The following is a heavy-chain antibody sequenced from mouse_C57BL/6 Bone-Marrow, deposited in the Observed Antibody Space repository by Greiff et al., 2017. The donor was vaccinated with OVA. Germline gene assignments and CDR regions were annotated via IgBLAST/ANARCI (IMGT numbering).Heavy chain of an antibody. J-gene: IGHJ4*01. Sequence: QVQLQQSGAELVKPGASVKMSCKASGYTFTTYPIEWMKQNHGKSLEWIGNFHPYNDDTNYNEKFKGKATLTVAKSSSTVYLGRRRLTAAEADVYYRGRRNGDRATDYWGQGTSVTVSS. CDR3: GRRNGDRATDY. CDR2: FHPYNDDT. D-gene: IGHD4-1*01. CDR1: GYTFTTYP. V-gene: IGHV1-47*01.